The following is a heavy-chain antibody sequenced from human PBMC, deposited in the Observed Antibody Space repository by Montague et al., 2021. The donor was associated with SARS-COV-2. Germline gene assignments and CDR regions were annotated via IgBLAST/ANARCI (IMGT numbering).Heavy chain of an antibody. J-gene: IGHJ4*02. CDR2: VYYTGNT. CDR1: GGSIGSGAYF. D-gene: IGHD4-23*01. V-gene: IGHV4-39*01. CDR3: ARRIPAGGVFDY. Sequence: SETLSLTCTVSGGSIGSGAYFGAWIRQPPGKGLEWIGSVYYTGNTYYNPSLKSRVTISVDSSKNQFSLTVSSVTAADMAVYYCARRIPAGGVFDYWGQGTLVTVSS.